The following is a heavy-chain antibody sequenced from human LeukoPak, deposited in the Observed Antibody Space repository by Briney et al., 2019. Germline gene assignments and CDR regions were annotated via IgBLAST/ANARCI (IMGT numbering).Heavy chain of an antibody. D-gene: IGHD3-3*01. V-gene: IGHV1-8*03. Sequence: GASVKVSCKASGYTFTSYDINWVRQATGQGLEWMGWMNPNSGNTGYAQKFQGRVTITRNTSISTAYMELSSLRSEDTAVYYCARGLRGPQVQRNLRFLEWLSEPDIYYFDYWGQGTLVTVSS. J-gene: IGHJ4*02. CDR2: MNPNSGNT. CDR3: ARGLRGPQVQRNLRFLEWLSEPDIYYFDY. CDR1: GYTFTSYD.